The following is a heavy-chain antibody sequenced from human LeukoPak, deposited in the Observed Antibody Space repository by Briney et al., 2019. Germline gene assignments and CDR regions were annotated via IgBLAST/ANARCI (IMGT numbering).Heavy chain of an antibody. D-gene: IGHD3-22*01. CDR3: ARNPGFEDYDGSGHFGIYYFDY. J-gene: IGHJ4*02. Sequence: PGGSLRLSCAASGFTFSSYEMNWVRQAPGKGLEWVSYISSSGSTIYYADSVKGRFTISRDNAKNSLYLQMNSLRAEDTAVYYCARNPGFEDYDGSGHFGIYYFDYWGQGTLVTVSS. V-gene: IGHV3-48*03. CDR1: GFTFSSYE. CDR2: ISSSGSTI.